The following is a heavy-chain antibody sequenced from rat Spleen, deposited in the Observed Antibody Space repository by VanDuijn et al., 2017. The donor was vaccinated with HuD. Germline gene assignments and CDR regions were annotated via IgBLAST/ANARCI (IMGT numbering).Heavy chain of an antibody. D-gene: IGHD1-11*01. J-gene: IGHJ3*01. CDR2: ISTGANNT. Sequence: EVQLVESGGGLVQPGRSMKLSCAASGFTFSNYDMAWVRQAPTKGLEWIASISTGANNTYYLDSVKGRFTVSRDDANNTPYLQMDSLRSEVTATYYCAIHGGLRNWFDSWGQGTLVTVSS. CDR3: AIHGGLRNWFDS. V-gene: IGHV5-25*01. CDR1: GFTFSNYD.